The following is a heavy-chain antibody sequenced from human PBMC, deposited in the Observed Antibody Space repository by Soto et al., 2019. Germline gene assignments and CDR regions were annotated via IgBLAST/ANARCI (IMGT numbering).Heavy chain of an antibody. J-gene: IGHJ4*02. D-gene: IGHD3-16*01. CDR2: IYYSGST. V-gene: IGHV4-31*03. Sequence: QVQLQESGPGLVKPSQTLSLTCTVSGDSISSGGFYWTWIRQHPGKGLEWIGYIYYSGSTYYNPSLKSRVTISIDTSKTHFSLNVKSVTAADTAVYYCARDDLRLGAFDYWGQGTLVAVSS. CDR1: GDSISSGGFY. CDR3: ARDDLRLGAFDY.